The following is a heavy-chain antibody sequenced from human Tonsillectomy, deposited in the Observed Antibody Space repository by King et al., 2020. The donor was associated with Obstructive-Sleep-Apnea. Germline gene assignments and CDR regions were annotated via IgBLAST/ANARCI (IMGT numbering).Heavy chain of an antibody. CDR3: ARDPYGSGSYGFDP. Sequence: QLQESGPGLVKPSQTLSLTCSVSGGSITSGDYYWSWIRQPPGKGLEWIGYIYHSGRAYYNPSLKSRVTISVDTSKNQFSLNLRSVTAADTAVYYCARDPYGSGSYGFDPWGQGTLVTVSS. J-gene: IGHJ5*02. CDR2: IYHSGRA. D-gene: IGHD3-10*01. V-gene: IGHV4-30-4*01. CDR1: GGSITSGDYY.